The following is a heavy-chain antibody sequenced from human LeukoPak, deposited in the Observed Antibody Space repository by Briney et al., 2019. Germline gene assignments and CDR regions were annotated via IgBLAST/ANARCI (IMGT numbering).Heavy chain of an antibody. J-gene: IGHJ5*02. CDR3: ARHLSSGYDYNNWFDP. D-gene: IGHD5-12*01. CDR1: GYSVTSYW. CDR2: IYPGDSDT. V-gene: IGHV5-51*01. Sequence: GESLKTSWKGSGYSVTSYWMDWVRQMPGRGLEWMGIIYPGDSDTRYSPSFQGQVTISADKSISTAYLQWSSLKASDTAMYYCARHLSSGYDYNNWFDPWGQGTLVTVSS.